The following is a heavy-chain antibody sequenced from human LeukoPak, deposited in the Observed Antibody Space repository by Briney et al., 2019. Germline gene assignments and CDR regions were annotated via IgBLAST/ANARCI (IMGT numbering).Heavy chain of an antibody. CDR2: ISWNSGSI. D-gene: IGHD6-19*01. J-gene: IGHJ4*02. CDR1: GFTFDDYA. Sequence: PGRSLRLSCAASGFTFDDYAMHWVRHAPGKGLEWVSGISWNSGSIVYADSVKGRFTISRDNAKNSLYLQMNSLRAEDMALYYCAKGSSGWYDGAYYFDYWGQGTLVTVSS. V-gene: IGHV3-9*03. CDR3: AKGSSGWYDGAYYFDY.